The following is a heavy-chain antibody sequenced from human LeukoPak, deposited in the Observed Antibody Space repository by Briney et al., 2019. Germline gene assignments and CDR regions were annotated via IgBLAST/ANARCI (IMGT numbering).Heavy chain of an antibody. D-gene: IGHD6-6*01. J-gene: IGHJ4*02. V-gene: IGHV4-31*03. CDR1: GGSISSGGYY. CDR2: IYYSGST. Sequence: PSETLSLTCTVSGGSISSGGYYWSWIRQHPGKGLEWIGYIYYSGSTYYNPSLKSRVTISVDTSKNQFSLKLSSVTAADTAVYYCARGYSSSGYDYWGQGTLVTVSS. CDR3: ARGYSSSGYDY.